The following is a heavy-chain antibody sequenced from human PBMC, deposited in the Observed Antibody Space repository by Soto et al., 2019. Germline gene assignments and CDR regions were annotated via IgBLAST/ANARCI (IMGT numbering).Heavy chain of an antibody. D-gene: IGHD6-19*01. V-gene: IGHV1-69*01. J-gene: IGHJ6*02. CDR3: AKVRYSSPMGYYYGMDV. CDR1: GVTFSKFI. CDR2: IIPIFGTA. Sequence: QVQLEQSGGEVKKPGSSVKVSCKASGVTFSKFIMTWVRQAPGLGLEWVGGIIPIFGTANYAQKFQGRVTITADESTRTSYLEVSNQRSEDTAVYYCAKVRYSSPMGYYYGMDVWGQGTAVTVSS.